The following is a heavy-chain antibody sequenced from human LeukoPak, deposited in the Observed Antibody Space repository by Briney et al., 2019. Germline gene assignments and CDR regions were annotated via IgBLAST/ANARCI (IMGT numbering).Heavy chain of an antibody. J-gene: IGHJ4*02. D-gene: IGHD2-15*01. Sequence: GGSLRLSCAASGFTFSSYAMSWVRQAPGKGLEWVSAISGSGGSTYYADSVKGRFTISRDNSKNTLYLQMNSLRAEDTAVYYCAKTPSYCSGGSCPFNYWGQGTLVTVSS. CDR1: GFTFSSYA. CDR3: AKTPSYCSGGSCPFNY. CDR2: ISGSGGST. V-gene: IGHV3-23*01.